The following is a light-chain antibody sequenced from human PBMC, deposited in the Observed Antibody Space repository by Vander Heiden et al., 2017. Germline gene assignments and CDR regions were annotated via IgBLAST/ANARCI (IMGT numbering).Light chain of an antibody. CDR3: RQHSNWPPGT. V-gene: IGKV3-11*01. CDR2: DAT. CDR1: QSVSSF. Sequence: EIVLTQSPATLSLSPGERATLSCRASQSVSSFLAWYQQKPGQAPRLLIYDATNRDTGIPDRFSGSGCGTDFTLTISSREQEDFAVYYCRQHSNWPPGTFGGGTKVEIK. J-gene: IGKJ4*01.